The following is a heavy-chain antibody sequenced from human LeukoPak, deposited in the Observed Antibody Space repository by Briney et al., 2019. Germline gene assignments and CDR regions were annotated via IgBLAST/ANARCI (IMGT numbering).Heavy chain of an antibody. J-gene: IGHJ4*02. Sequence: KSGGSLRLSCAASGFTFSNTWMSWVRQAPGKGLEWVGRIKSKTDGGTTDYAAPVKGRLTISRDDSKNTVYLQMNSLKTEDTAFYYCTTDSAGGNFDYWDQGTLVTVSS. D-gene: IGHD2-15*01. V-gene: IGHV3-15*01. CDR2: IKSKTDGGTT. CDR1: GFTFSNTW. CDR3: TTDSAGGNFDY.